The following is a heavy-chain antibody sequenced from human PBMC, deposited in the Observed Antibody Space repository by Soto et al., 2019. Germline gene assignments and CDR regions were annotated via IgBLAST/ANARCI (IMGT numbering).Heavy chain of an antibody. D-gene: IGHD2-15*01. CDR3: AREYGARAARGWFDP. V-gene: IGHV1-69*06. CDR1: GGTFNKYA. J-gene: IGHJ5*02. Sequence: QLHLVQSGAEVRKPGSSVRVSCKASGGTFNKYAFTWVRQAPGQGLEWMGGVVPLFATTTYAQNFQGRVTITADKSTCTVYMELSSLKSEDTAIYYCAREYGARAARGWFDPWGQGTLVIVSS. CDR2: VVPLFATT.